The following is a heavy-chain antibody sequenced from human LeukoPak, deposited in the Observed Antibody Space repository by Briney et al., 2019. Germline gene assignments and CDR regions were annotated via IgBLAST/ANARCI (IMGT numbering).Heavy chain of an antibody. Sequence: GGSLRLSCAASGFTFSSYSMNWVRQAPGKGLEWVSSISSSSSYIYCADSVKGRFTISRDNAKNSLYLQMNSLRAEDTAVYYCARGGSGGYGDYDDYWGQGTLVTVSS. D-gene: IGHD1-26*01. V-gene: IGHV3-21*01. CDR3: ARGGSGGYGDYDDY. CDR1: GFTFSSYS. J-gene: IGHJ4*02. CDR2: ISSSSSYI.